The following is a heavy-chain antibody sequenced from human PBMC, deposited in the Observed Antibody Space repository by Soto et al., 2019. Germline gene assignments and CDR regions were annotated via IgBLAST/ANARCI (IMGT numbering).Heavy chain of an antibody. Sequence: QVQLQESGPGLVKPSETLSLTCTVSGGSISSYYWSWIRQPPGKGLEWIGYIYYSGSTNYNPSLKSRVTISVDTSKNQFSLKLSSVTAADTAVYYCARVGRDGYNWEGYFDYWGQGTLVTVSS. V-gene: IGHV4-59*01. CDR2: IYYSGST. CDR1: GGSISSYY. CDR3: ARVGRDGYNWEGYFDY. J-gene: IGHJ4*02. D-gene: IGHD5-12*01.